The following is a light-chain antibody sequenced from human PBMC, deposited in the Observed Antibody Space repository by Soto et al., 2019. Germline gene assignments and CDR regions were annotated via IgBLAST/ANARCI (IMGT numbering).Light chain of an antibody. CDR3: QTWGAGIRV. CDR1: RGHSNYA. J-gene: IGLJ3*02. Sequence: QSVLTQSPSASASLGASVKLTCTLSRGHSNYAIAWHQQQPEKGPRYLMRVNRDGSHTKGDGIPDRFSGSTSGAERYLTISSLQSEDEADYYCQTWGAGIRVFGGGTKLTVL. CDR2: VNRDGSH. V-gene: IGLV4-69*01.